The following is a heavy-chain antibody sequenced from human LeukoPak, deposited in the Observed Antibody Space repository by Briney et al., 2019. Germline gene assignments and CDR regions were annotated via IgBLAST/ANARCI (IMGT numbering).Heavy chain of an antibody. J-gene: IGHJ4*02. V-gene: IGHV4-39*01. Sequence: PSETLSLTCSVSGGSISRSYYYWGWIRQPPGKGLEWIGTIYYSGNTFYNPSLKSRVTISVDTSKNQFSLKLSSVTAADTAVYYCARIGLLYDILTGYPARGYFDYWGQGTLVTVSS. CDR3: ARIGLLYDILTGYPARGYFDY. D-gene: IGHD3-9*01. CDR2: IYYSGNT. CDR1: GGSISRSYYY.